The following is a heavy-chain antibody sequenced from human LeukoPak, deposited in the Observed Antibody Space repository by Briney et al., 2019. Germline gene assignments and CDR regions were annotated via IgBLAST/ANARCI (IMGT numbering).Heavy chain of an antibody. J-gene: IGHJ5*02. CDR2: IYSGGST. D-gene: IGHD3-22*01. CDR3: AREDSSGYLEFDP. Sequence: GGSLRLSCAASGFTVSSNYMSWVRQAPGKGLEWGSVIYSGGSTYYADSVKGRFTISRDNSKNTLYLQMNSLRAEDTAVYYCAREDSSGYLEFDPWGQGALATVSS. V-gene: IGHV3-66*01. CDR1: GFTVSSNY.